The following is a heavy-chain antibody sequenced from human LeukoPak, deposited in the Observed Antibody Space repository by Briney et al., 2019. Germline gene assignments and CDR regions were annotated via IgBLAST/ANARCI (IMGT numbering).Heavy chain of an antibody. V-gene: IGHV1-69*06. Sequence: ASVKVSCKASGGTFSSYAISWVRQAPGQGLEWMGGIIPIFGTANYAQKFQGRVTITADKSTSTAYMELSSLRSEDTAVYYCASQRIDIVATIGGYFDLWGRGTLVTVSS. CDR1: GGTFSSYA. J-gene: IGHJ2*01. CDR2: IIPIFGTA. CDR3: ASQRIDIVATIGGYFDL. D-gene: IGHD5-12*01.